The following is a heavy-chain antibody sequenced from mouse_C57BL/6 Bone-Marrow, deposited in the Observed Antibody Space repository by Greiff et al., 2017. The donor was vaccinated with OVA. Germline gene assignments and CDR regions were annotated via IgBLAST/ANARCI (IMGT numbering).Heavy chain of an antibody. CDR3: ASAFFDY. V-gene: IGHV5-6*01. J-gene: IGHJ2*01. Sequence: EVQLQESGGDLVKPGGSLKLSCAASGFTFSSYGMSWVRQTPDKRLEWVATISSGGSYTYYPDSVKGRFTISRDNAKNTLYLQMSSLKSEDTAMYYCASAFFDYWGQGTTLTVSS. CDR1: GFTFSSYG. CDR2: ISSGGSYT.